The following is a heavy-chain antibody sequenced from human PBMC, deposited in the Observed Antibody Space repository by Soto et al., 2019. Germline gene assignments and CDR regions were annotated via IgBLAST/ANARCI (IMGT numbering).Heavy chain of an antibody. CDR1: GGSFSGYY. CDR3: ARGGRVVVTAMALDY. CDR2: INHSGST. Sequence: QVQLQQWGAGLLKPSETLSLTCAVYGGSFSGYYWSWIRQPPGKGLEWIGEINHSGSTNYNPSLKSRVTISLDTSKNQFSLKLSSVTAADTAVYYCARGGRVVVTAMALDYWGQGTLVTVSS. D-gene: IGHD2-21*02. V-gene: IGHV4-34*01. J-gene: IGHJ4*02.